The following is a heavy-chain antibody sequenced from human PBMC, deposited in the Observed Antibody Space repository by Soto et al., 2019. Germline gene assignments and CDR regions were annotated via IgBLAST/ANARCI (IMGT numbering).Heavy chain of an antibody. CDR3: ARGGSSSPYFDS. D-gene: IGHD6-13*01. Sequence: QVQLQESGPGLVKPSQTLSLTCTVSGGSISSGGYYWSWIRQHPGKGLEWIGYIYYSGGTYYNPSLKSRVTISVDTSKNQFSLKLSSVTAADTAVYYCARGGSSSPYFDSWGQGTLVTVSS. V-gene: IGHV4-31*03. CDR1: GGSISSGGYY. CDR2: IYYSGGT. J-gene: IGHJ4*02.